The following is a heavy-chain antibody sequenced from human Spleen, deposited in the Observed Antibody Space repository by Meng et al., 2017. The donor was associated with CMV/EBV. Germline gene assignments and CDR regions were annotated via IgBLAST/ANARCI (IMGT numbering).Heavy chain of an antibody. V-gene: IGHV4-38-2*02. CDR2: IYHSGST. J-gene: IGHJ4*02. CDR1: GYSITSGYY. CDR3: ARDGEKAY. D-gene: IGHD3-3*01. Sequence: SETLSLTCNVSGYSITSGYYWAWIRQPPGKGLEWIGNIYHSGSTNYNPSLKSRVTISVDTSKNQFLLKVNSVTAADTAVYYCARDGEKAYWGQGTLVTVSS.